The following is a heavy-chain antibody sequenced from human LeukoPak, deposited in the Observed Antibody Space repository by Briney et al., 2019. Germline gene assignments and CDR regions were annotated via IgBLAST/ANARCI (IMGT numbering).Heavy chain of an antibody. Sequence: ASVKVSCKVSGHTLTELSMHWVRQAPGKGLEWMGGFDPEDGETIYAQKFQGRVTMTEDTSTDTAYMELSSLRSEDTAVYYCATGYKGSGYYFDYWGQGTLVTVSS. J-gene: IGHJ4*02. CDR3: ATGYKGSGYYFDY. CDR2: FDPEDGET. V-gene: IGHV1-24*01. D-gene: IGHD3-22*01. CDR1: GHTLTELS.